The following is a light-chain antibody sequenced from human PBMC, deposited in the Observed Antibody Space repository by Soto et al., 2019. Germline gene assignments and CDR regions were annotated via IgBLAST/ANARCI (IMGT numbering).Light chain of an antibody. Sequence: DIQMTQSPSSLSASVGDRVTITCRASQSISSSLNWYQQKPGKPPKLLIYTASTLQSGVPSRFSGSGSGTDFTLSISRLQPEDFATYYCQQSYNTPLTFGGGTKVEIQ. V-gene: IGKV1-39*01. CDR3: QQSYNTPLT. CDR2: TAS. CDR1: QSISSS. J-gene: IGKJ4*01.